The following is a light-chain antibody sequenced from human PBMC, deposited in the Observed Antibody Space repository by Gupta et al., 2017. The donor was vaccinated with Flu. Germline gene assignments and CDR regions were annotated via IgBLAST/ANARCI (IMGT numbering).Light chain of an antibody. CDR3: TSYTSSDSLYV. J-gene: IGLJ1*01. CDR2: EVS. V-gene: IGLV2-14*01. Sequence: QPALTQPASVSGSPGQSTTISCPGTSSDVGGSNNVSWYQQHPGKAPRLMIYEVSNRPSGVSNRFSGSKSGNTASLTISGLQAEDEADFYCTSYTSSDSLYVFGTGTKVTVL. CDR1: SSDVGGSNN.